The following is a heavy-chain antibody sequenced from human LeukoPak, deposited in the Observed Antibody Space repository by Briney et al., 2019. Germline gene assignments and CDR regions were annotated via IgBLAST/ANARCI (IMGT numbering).Heavy chain of an antibody. CDR1: GGSISSYY. D-gene: IGHD1-26*01. CDR2: IYTSGST. CDR3: VRGNSGSYYLLAD. J-gene: IGHJ4*02. Sequence: SETLSLTCTVSGGSISSYYRSWIRQPAGKGLEWIGRIYTSGSTNYNPSLKSRVTMSVDTSKNQFSLKLSSVAAADTAVYYCVRGNSGSYYLLADWGQGTLVTVSS. V-gene: IGHV4-4*07.